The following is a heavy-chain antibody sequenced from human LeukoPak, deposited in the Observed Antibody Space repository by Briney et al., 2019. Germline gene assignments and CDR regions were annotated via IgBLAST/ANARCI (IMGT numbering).Heavy chain of an antibody. J-gene: IGHJ4*02. V-gene: IGHV3-11*01. CDR1: GFTFSDYY. Sequence: TGGSLRLSRAASGFTFSDYYMSWIRQAPGKGLEWVSYISSSGSTIYYADSVKGRFTISRDNAKNSLYLQMNSLRAEDTAVYYCARAQSLEPLGAFDYWGQGTLVTVSS. D-gene: IGHD1-26*01. CDR2: ISSSGSTI. CDR3: ARAQSLEPLGAFDY.